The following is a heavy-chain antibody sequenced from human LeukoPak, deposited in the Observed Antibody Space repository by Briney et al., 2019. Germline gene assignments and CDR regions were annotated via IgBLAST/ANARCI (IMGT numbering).Heavy chain of an antibody. CDR2: INAGNGNT. CDR3: ARGRAVAGTFDY. CDR1: GYTFTSYA. Sequence: ASVKVSCKASGYTFTSYAMHWVRQAPGQRLEWMGWINAGNGNTKYSQKFQARVTITRDTSASTAYMELSSLRSEDTAVYYCARGRAVAGTFDYWGQGTLVTVSS. D-gene: IGHD6-19*01. J-gene: IGHJ4*02. V-gene: IGHV1-3*01.